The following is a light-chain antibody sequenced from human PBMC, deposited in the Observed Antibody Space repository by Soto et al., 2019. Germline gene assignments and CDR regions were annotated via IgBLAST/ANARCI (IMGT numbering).Light chain of an antibody. CDR1: SSNIGAGYD. CDR2: GNS. CDR3: QSYDSSLSGRVV. J-gene: IGLJ2*01. V-gene: IGLV1-40*01. Sequence: QSVLTQPPSVSGAPGQRVNISCTGSSSNIGAGYDVHWYQQLPGTAPKLLIYGNSNRPSGVPDRFSGSKSGTSASLAITGLQAEDEADYYCQSYDSSLSGRVVFGGGTKLTVL.